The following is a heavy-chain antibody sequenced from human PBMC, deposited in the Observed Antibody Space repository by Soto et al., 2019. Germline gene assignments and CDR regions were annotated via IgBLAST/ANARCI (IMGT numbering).Heavy chain of an antibody. V-gene: IGHV4-31*03. Sequence: SETLSLTCTVSGGSISSGGYYWSWIRQHPGKGLEWIGYIYYSGSTYYNPSLKSRVTISVDTSKNQFSLKLSSVTAADTAVYYCARDRASHSSSWYRADYYYYGMDVWGQGTTVNVSS. CDR3: ARDRASHSSSWYRADYYYYGMDV. CDR1: GGSISSGGYY. D-gene: IGHD6-13*01. J-gene: IGHJ6*02. CDR2: IYYSGST.